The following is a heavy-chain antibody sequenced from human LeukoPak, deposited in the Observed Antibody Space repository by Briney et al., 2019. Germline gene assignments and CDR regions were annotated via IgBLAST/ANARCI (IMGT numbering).Heavy chain of an antibody. CDR3: ARDRVEEYSSSSEGPYYYYGMDV. D-gene: IGHD6-6*01. V-gene: IGHV6-1*01. Sequence: SQTLSLTCALSGDSVSSNSAAWNWIRQSPSRGLEWLGRTYYRSKWYNDYAVSVKSRITINPDTSKNQFSLQLNSVTPEDTAVYYCARDRVEEYSSSSEGPYYYYGMDVWGQGTTVTVSS. CDR2: TYYRSKWYN. J-gene: IGHJ6*02. CDR1: GDSVSSNSAA.